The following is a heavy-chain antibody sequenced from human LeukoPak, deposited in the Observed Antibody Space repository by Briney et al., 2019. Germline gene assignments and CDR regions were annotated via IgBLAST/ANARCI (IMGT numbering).Heavy chain of an antibody. CDR1: GFTFSSYG. J-gene: IGHJ5*01. Sequence: GGSLRLSCAASGFTFSSYGMHWVRQAPGKGLEWVAYISYDGIYTNYTDSVKGRFTIARDNSKTTLYLQMISLRPEDSAVYFCAKDRSTGWYAGFDFWGQGTLVTVSS. CDR3: AKDRSTGWYAGFDF. D-gene: IGHD6-19*01. CDR2: ISYDGIYT. V-gene: IGHV3-30*18.